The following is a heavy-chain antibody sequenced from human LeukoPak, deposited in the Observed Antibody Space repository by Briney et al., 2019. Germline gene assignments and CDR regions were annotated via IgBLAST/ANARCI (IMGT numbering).Heavy chain of an antibody. J-gene: IGHJ5*02. D-gene: IGHD3-10*01. CDR3: ARSDTHYASGSYYNVGWFDP. Sequence: ASVKVSCKASGGTFSSHAISWVRQAPGQGLEWMGGIIPIFGTANYAQKFQGRVTITADESTSTAYMELSSLRSEDTAVYYCARSDTHYASGSYYNVGWFDPWGQGTLVTVSS. V-gene: IGHV1-69*13. CDR1: GGTFSSHA. CDR2: IIPIFGTA.